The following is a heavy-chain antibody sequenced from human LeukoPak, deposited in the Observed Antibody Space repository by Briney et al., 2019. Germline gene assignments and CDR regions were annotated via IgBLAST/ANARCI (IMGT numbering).Heavy chain of an antibody. CDR1: GYTFTSYY. V-gene: IGHV1-18*01. CDR3: GLFWDVSGNYSPLEY. D-gene: IGHD3-10*01. J-gene: IGHJ4*02. Sequence: ASVKVSCKGSGYTFTSYYITWVRQAPGQGLEWMGWISGYNAKTKYVQNLQGRVTMTTDTTTSTAYMELRSLRSDDTAVYYCGLFWDVSGNYSPLEYWGQGTLVTVSS. CDR2: ISGYNAKT.